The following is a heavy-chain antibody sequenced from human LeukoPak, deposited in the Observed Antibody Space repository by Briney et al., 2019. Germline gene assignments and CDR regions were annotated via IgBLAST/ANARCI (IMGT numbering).Heavy chain of an antibody. CDR3: ATDVPAVTIFGY. Sequence: PGGSLRLSCAASGFTFSTYWMQWVRHAAGRGLVWVSLINSDGSSPNYSHSVKTRFTISRDNAKNTLYLQMNSLRAEDTAVYYCATDVPAVTIFGYWGQGTLVTVSS. CDR1: GFTFSTYW. CDR2: INSDGSSP. J-gene: IGHJ4*02. V-gene: IGHV3-74*01. D-gene: IGHD2-2*01.